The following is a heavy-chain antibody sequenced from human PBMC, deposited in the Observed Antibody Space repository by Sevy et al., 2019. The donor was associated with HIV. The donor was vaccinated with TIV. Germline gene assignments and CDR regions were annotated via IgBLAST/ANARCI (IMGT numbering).Heavy chain of an antibody. CDR2: IIPMLGTA. CDR3: ARSISWYASFDY. D-gene: IGHD6-13*01. Sequence: ASVKVSCKASGRTFNNYAISWVRQAPGQGLEWMGGIIPMLGTAYYVQRFQDRVTITADKSTSTAYMELSSLRSEDTAVYYCARSISWYASFDYWGQGTLVTVSS. J-gene: IGHJ4*02. CDR1: GRTFNNYA. V-gene: IGHV1-69*10.